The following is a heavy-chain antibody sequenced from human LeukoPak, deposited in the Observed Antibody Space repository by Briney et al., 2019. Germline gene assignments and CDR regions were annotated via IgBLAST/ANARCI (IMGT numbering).Heavy chain of an antibody. CDR3: ARERSRYDILTGYYKDRVTDY. Sequence: GASVKVSCKASGYTFTSYGISWVRQAPGQGLERMGWISAYNGNTNYAQKLQGRVTMTTDTSTSTAYMELRSLRSDSTAVYYCARERSRYDILTGYYKDRVTDYWGQGTLVTVSP. D-gene: IGHD3-9*01. CDR1: GYTFTSYG. V-gene: IGHV1-18*01. CDR2: ISAYNGNT. J-gene: IGHJ4*02.